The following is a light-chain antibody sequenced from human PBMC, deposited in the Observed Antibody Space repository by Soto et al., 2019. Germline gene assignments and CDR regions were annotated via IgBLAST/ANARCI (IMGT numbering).Light chain of an antibody. J-gene: IGKJ1*01. CDR3: QQYGSSPPRT. CDR1: QSVSNDF. CDR2: GAS. V-gene: IGKV3-20*01. Sequence: EIVLTQSPGILSLSPGERATLSCRASQSVSNDFLAWYQQKPGQAPRLLIYGASTMATDVPDRFSGSGSGADFTLTISRLEPEDFAVYYCQQYGSSPPRTFGQGTKVE.